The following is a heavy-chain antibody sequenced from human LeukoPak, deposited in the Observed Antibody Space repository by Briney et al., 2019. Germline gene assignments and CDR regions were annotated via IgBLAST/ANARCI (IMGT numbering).Heavy chain of an antibody. CDR1: GGSISSYC. D-gene: IGHD2-15*01. Sequence: PSETLSLTCTVSGGSISSYCWSWIRQPPGKGLEWIGYIYYSGSTNYNPSLKSRVTISVDTSKNQFSLKLSSVTAADTAVYYCARVGVGFDYWGQGTLVTVSS. V-gene: IGHV4-59*01. J-gene: IGHJ4*02. CDR3: ARVGVGFDY. CDR2: IYYSGST.